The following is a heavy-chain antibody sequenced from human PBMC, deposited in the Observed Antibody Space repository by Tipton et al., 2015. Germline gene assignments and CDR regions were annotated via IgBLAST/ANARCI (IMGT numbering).Heavy chain of an antibody. Sequence: SLRLSCAASGFTFSSYGMHWVRQAPGKGLEWVAVIWYDGSNKYYADSVKGRFTISRDNSKNTLYLQMNSLRVEDTAVYYCAKDLLWAVEESWGTDVWGQGTTVTVSS. CDR1: GFTFSSYG. CDR3: AKDLLWAVEESWGTDV. J-gene: IGHJ6*02. D-gene: IGHD2-21*01. V-gene: IGHV3-33*06. CDR2: IWYDGSNK.